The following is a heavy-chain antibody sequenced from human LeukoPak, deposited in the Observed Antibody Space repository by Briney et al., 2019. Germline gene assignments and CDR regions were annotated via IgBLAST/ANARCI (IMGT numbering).Heavy chain of an antibody. V-gene: IGHV5-51*01. CDR3: ARRYGSGSYMDY. J-gene: IGHJ4*02. D-gene: IGHD3-10*01. CDR2: TYPGDSDT. CDR1: GYSFTTYW. Sequence: GESLKISCRGSGYSFTTYWIGWVRQMPGKGLEWMGITYPGDSDTRYSPSFQGRVTISADKSITTAYLQWSSLKASDTAIYYCARRYGSGSYMDYWGQGTLVTVSS.